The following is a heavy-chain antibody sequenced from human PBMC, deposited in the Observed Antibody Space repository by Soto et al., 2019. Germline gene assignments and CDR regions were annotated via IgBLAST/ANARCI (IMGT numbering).Heavy chain of an antibody. J-gene: IGHJ6*02. CDR1: GFTFSNYG. D-gene: IGHD2-2*01. V-gene: IGHV3-64*01. Sequence: GRILRLPWAAAGFTFSNYGSPWVRQAPRKGLVYFTAISTNGGSTYYANSVKGRFTISRDNSKNTLYLQMGSLRVEDMAVYYCARIKAGTSNINGKAPYYYGMDVWGQGTTVTVYS. CDR2: ISTNGGST. CDR3: ARIKAGTSNINGKAPYYYGMDV.